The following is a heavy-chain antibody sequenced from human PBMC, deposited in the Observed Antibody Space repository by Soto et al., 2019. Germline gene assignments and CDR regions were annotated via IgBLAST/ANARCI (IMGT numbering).Heavy chain of an antibody. J-gene: IGHJ6*02. CDR2: IYYSGST. D-gene: IGHD3-10*01. CDR1: GGSISSSSYY. V-gene: IGHV4-39*01. CDR3: ASPEVRGVPNYYYYGMDV. Sequence: SETLSLTCTVSGGSISSSSYYWGWIRQPPGKGLEWIGSIYYSGSTYYNPSLKSRVTIPVDTSKNQFSLKLSSVTAADTAVYYCASPEVRGVPNYYYYGMDVWGQGTTVIVS.